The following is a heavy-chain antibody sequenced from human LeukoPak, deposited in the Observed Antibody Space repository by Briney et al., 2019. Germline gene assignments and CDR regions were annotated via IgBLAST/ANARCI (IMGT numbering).Heavy chain of an antibody. J-gene: IGHJ4*02. Sequence: SKTLSLTCTVSGGSISSYYWSWIRQPAGKGLEWIGRIYTSGSTNYNPSLKSRVTMSVDTSKNQLSLKLSSVTAADTAVYYCARLVGSNWYHEVLLARDSWGQGTLVTVSS. CDR3: ARLVGSNWYHEVLLARDS. D-gene: IGHD6-13*01. CDR2: IYTSGST. CDR1: GGSISSYY. V-gene: IGHV4-4*07.